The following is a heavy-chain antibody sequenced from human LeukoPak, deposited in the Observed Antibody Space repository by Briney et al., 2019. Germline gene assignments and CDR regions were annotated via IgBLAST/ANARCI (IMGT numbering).Heavy chain of an antibody. J-gene: IGHJ4*02. V-gene: IGHV4-30-4*02. Sequence: SETLSLTCTVSGGSISSGDYYWSWIRQPPGKGLEWIGYIYYSGSTYYNPSLKSRVTISVDTSKNQFSLKLSSVTAADTAVYYCARGSAVAGPTRYDYWGQGTLVTVSS. CDR1: GGSISSGDYY. CDR2: IYYSGST. CDR3: ARGSAVAGPTRYDY. D-gene: IGHD6-19*01.